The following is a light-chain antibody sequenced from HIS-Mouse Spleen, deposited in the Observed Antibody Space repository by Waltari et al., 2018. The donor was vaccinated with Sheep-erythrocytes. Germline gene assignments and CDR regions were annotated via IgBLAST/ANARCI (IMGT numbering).Light chain of an antibody. V-gene: IGLV2-11*01. J-gene: IGLJ1*01. CDR2: DVS. CDR1: SSAFGGYNY. CDR3: CSYAGSYNHV. Sequence: QSALTQPRPVSGSPGQSVTISCTGTSSAFGGYNYVSWYQQHPGKAPKLMIYDVSKRPAGVPDRFSGSKSGNTASLTISGLQAEDEADYYCCSYAGSYNHVFATGTKVTVL.